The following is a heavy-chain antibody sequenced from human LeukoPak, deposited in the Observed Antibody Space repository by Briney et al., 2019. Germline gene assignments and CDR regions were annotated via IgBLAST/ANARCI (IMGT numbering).Heavy chain of an antibody. CDR3: ARSIYGSGSYNYYGMDV. CDR1: GYSFTNYW. D-gene: IGHD3-10*01. J-gene: IGHJ6*02. Sequence: GESLKISCKGSGYSFTNYWIGWVRQLPGKGLEWMGIIYPGDSDTRYSPSFQGQVTISADKSISTAYLQWSSLKASDTAMYYCARSIYGSGSYNYYGMDVWGQGTTVTVSS. CDR2: IYPGDSDT. V-gene: IGHV5-51*01.